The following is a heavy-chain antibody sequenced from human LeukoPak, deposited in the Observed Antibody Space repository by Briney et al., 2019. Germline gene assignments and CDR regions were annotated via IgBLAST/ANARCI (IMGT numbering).Heavy chain of an antibody. CDR3: ARDLRGYYTFDY. Sequence: AGSLTLSCAASGFTSTMYSMNWVRQAPGKGLEWVSYISSSSTTIYYADSVKRRFTLSRDSARNSLYLQMNSLRDEDTAVYYCARDLRGYYTFDYWGQGTLVTFSS. CDR1: GFTSTMYS. CDR2: ISSSSTTI. J-gene: IGHJ4*02. V-gene: IGHV3-48*02. D-gene: IGHD3-22*01.